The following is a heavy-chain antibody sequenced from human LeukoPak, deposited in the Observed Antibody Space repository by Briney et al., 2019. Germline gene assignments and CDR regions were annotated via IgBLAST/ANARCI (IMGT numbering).Heavy chain of an antibody. V-gene: IGHV3-23*01. D-gene: IGHD3-3*02. CDR3: AKRTFQDYYFEY. Sequence: PGGSLRLSCAASGFTFSSYAMSWVRQAPGKGLEWVSTISTSGGSTYYADSVKGRFTISRDNSKNTLYLQMNSLRAEDTAVYYCAKRTFQDYYFEYWGQGTLVTVSS. CDR2: ISTSGGST. J-gene: IGHJ4*02. CDR1: GFTFSSYA.